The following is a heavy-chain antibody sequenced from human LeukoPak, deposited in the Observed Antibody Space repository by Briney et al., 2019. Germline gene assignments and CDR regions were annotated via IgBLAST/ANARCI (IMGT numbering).Heavy chain of an antibody. CDR3: VRDGFPASYDYVWGSYRPGYYFDY. D-gene: IGHD3-16*02. J-gene: IGHJ4*02. V-gene: IGHV3-11*01. CDR1: GFTFSDYY. Sequence: VETLRLSCAASGFTFSDYYMSWIREAPGHGLEWLSYIGSSGSTIYYADSVKGRFTISRDNAKSSLYLQMNSLRAEDTAVYYCVRDGFPASYDYVWGSYRPGYYFDYWGQGTLVTVSS. CDR2: IGSSGSTI.